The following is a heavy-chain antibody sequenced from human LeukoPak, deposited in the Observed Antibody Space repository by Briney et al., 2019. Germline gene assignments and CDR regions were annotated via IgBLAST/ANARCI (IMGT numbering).Heavy chain of an antibody. CDR2: ISGSGVGT. CDR3: ARVYYYDSSGLDY. J-gene: IGHJ4*02. CDR1: GFTFSTYA. V-gene: IGHV3-23*01. D-gene: IGHD3-22*01. Sequence: GGSLRLSCAASGFTFSTYAMSWVRQAPGKGLEWVSAISGSGVGTYYADSVKGRFTISRDTSNNTLYLQMNSLRAEDTAVYYCARVYYYDSSGLDYWGQGTLVTVSS.